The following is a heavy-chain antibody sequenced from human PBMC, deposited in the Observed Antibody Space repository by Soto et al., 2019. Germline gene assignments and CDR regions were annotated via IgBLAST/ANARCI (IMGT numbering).Heavy chain of an antibody. V-gene: IGHV5-51*03. CDR2: IYPGDSDT. D-gene: IGHD4-4*01. CDR1: GYSFTRYW. CDR3: ARRTVTTSNYYYMDV. Sequence: EVQLVQSGAEVKKPGESLKISCKGSGYSFTRYWIGWVRQMPGKGLEWMGIIYPGDSDTRYSPSFQGQVTLSADKSISTAYLQWSSLKASDTAMYYCARRTVTTSNYYYMDVWGKGTTVTVSS. J-gene: IGHJ6*03.